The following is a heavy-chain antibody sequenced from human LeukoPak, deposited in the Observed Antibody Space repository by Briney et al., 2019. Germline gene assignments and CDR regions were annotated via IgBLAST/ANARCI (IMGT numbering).Heavy chain of an antibody. CDR1: GFTFSSYS. CDR2: ISSSSSTI. V-gene: IGHV3-48*01. Sequence: GGSLRLSCVASGFTFSSYSMNWVRQAPGKGLEWVSYISSSSSTIYYADSVKGRFTISRDNAKNSLYLQMNSLRAEDTAVYYCARSIAATPYYFDYWGQGTLVTVSS. CDR3: ARSIAATPYYFDY. D-gene: IGHD6-13*01. J-gene: IGHJ4*02.